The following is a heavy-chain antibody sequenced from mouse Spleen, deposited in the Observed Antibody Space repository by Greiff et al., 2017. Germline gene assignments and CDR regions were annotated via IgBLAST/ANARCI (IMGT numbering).Heavy chain of an antibody. CDR3: ARRVYGNYDYFDY. Sequence: QVQLKQSGAELVKPGASVKLSCKTSGYTFTSYWIQWVKQRPGQGLGWIGEIFPGTGTTYYNEKFKGKATLTIDTSSSTAYMQLSSLTSEDSAVYFCARRVYGNYDYFDYWGQGTTLTVSS. D-gene: IGHD2-1*01. CDR2: IFPGTGTT. V-gene: IGHV1S132*01. J-gene: IGHJ2*01. CDR1: GYTFTSYW.